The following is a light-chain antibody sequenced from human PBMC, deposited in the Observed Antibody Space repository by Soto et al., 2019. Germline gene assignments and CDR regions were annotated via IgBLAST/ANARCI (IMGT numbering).Light chain of an antibody. Sequence: DSQMTQPPSTLSGSVGDRVTITCRASQSISSWLAWYQQKPGKAPKLLIYDASSLESGVPSRFSGSGSGTEFTLTISSLQPDDFATYYCQQYNSYSPETFGQGTKVDI. V-gene: IGKV1-5*01. J-gene: IGKJ1*01. CDR2: DAS. CDR3: QQYNSYSPET. CDR1: QSISSW.